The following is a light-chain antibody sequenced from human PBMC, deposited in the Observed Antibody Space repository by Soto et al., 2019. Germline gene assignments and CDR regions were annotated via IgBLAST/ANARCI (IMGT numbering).Light chain of an antibody. J-gene: IGKJ1*01. V-gene: IGKV3-20*01. CDR2: AAS. Sequence: EILLTQSPGKLSLSLWERVTLSCGASQSVTYRYLAWYQQKPGQAPRLLIYAASTRATGIPERFSGSGSGKDFTCTTSRLEPGDFAVYYCQHYGSLPWTFGQGTKVDI. CDR3: QHYGSLPWT. CDR1: QSVTYRY.